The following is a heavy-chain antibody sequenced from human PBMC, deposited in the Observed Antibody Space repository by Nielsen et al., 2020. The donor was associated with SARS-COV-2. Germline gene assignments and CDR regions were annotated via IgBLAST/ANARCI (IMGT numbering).Heavy chain of an antibody. J-gene: IGHJ4*02. V-gene: IGHV3-30*07. D-gene: IGHD2-15*01. Sequence: FTFSRDNSKSTLYLQMNSLRAEDTAVYYCARDISPYSGIDYWGQGTLVTVSS. CDR3: ARDISPYSGIDY.